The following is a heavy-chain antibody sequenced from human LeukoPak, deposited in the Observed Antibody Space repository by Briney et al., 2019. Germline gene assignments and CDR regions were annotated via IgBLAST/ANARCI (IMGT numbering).Heavy chain of an antibody. J-gene: IGHJ6*03. V-gene: IGHV4-39*07. Sequence: SETLSLTCTVSGGSISSSSYYWGWIRQPPGKGLEWIGSIYYSGSTYYNPSLKSRVTISVDTSKNQFSLKLSSVTAADTAVYYCARNTFWSGYYDYYYYMDVWGKGTTVTVSS. D-gene: IGHD3-3*01. CDR1: GGSISSSSYY. CDR3: ARNTFWSGYYDYYYYMDV. CDR2: IYYSGST.